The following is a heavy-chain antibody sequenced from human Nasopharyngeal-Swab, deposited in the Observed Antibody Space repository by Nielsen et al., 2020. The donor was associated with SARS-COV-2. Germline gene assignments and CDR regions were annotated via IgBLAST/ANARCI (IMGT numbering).Heavy chain of an antibody. V-gene: IGHV3-30*03. CDR1: GFNVTRFG. CDR3: ARGAVAGRNAFDI. J-gene: IGHJ3*02. D-gene: IGHD6-19*01. Sequence: GESLKISCAASGFNVTRFGMHWVRQAPGKGLKWMAFISYGGTIQYYADSVKGRFTISRDNSKNILYLQMNSLRPEDTAVYYCARGAVAGRNAFDIWGQGTLVTVSS. CDR2: ISYGGTIQ.